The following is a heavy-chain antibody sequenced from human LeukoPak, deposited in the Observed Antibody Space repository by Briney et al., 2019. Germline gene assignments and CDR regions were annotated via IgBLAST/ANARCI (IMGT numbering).Heavy chain of an antibody. D-gene: IGHD2-2*01. Sequence: SETLSLTCTVSGGSISSYYWSWIRQPPGKGLEWIGEINHSGSTNYNPSLKSRVTISVDTSKNQFSLKLGSVTAADTAVYYCARGPDVVPAADWGQGTLVTVSS. V-gene: IGHV4-34*01. CDR1: GGSISSYY. CDR3: ARGPDVVPAAD. CDR2: INHSGST. J-gene: IGHJ4*02.